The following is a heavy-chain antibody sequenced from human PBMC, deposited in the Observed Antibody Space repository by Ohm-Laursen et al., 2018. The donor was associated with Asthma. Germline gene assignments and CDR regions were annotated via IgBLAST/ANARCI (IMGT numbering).Heavy chain of an antibody. CDR1: GGTFSSYA. J-gene: IGHJ3*02. Sequence: SSVKVSCKASGGTFSSYAISWVRQAPGQGLEWMGGIIPIFGTANYAQKFQGRVTITADESTSTAYMELNSLRAEDTAVYYCARDSVWLIPTHAFDIWGQGTMVTVSS. V-gene: IGHV1-69*01. D-gene: IGHD6-19*01. CDR3: ARDSVWLIPTHAFDI. CDR2: IIPIFGTA.